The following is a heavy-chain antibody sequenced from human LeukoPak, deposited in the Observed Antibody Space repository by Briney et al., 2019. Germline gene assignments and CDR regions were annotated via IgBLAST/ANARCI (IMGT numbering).Heavy chain of an antibody. CDR1: GFSFSTSG. D-gene: IGHD3-22*01. J-gene: IGHJ4*02. V-gene: IGHV3-30*02. CDR3: VKVDT. Sequence: GGSLRLSCVASGFSFSTSGMHWVRQSPGKGLDWVAFIRNDGNKKNYAESVKGRFTISRDNSRNTMYLQMDSLSAEDTAVYYCVKVDTWGQGTLVTVSS. CDR2: IRNDGNKK.